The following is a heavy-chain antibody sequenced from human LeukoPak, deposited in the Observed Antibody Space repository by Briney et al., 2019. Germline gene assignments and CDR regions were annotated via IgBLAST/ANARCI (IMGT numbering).Heavy chain of an antibody. CDR3: ARGRRGYCSGDSCLEYFQH. J-gene: IGHJ1*01. Sequence: ASVKVSCKASGYTFTSYDLNWVRQATGQGLEWMEWMKPNSGNTGYAEKFQGRVTITTSTSISTAYMELSSLRSEDTAVYYCARGRRGYCSGDSCLEYFQHWGQGTLVTVSS. V-gene: IGHV1-8*03. D-gene: IGHD2-15*01. CDR2: MKPNSGNT. CDR1: GYTFTSYD.